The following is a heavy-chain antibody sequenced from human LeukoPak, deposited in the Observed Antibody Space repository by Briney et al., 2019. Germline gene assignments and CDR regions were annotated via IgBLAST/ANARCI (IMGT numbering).Heavy chain of an antibody. CDR2: IYYSGST. CDR1: GGSISSSSYY. CDR3: AGRPYYDILTGPDGAFDI. V-gene: IGHV4-39*01. J-gene: IGHJ3*02. D-gene: IGHD3-9*01. Sequence: SETLSLTCTVSGGSISSSSYYSGWIRQPPGKGLEWIKSIYYSGSTYYNPSLKSRVTISVDTSKNQFSLKLSSVTAADTAVYYCAGRPYYDILTGPDGAFDIWGQGTMVTVSS.